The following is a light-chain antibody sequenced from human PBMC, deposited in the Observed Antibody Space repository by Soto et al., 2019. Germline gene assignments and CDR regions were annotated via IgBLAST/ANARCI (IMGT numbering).Light chain of an antibody. CDR1: ESVSSSY. J-gene: IGKJ4*01. CDR3: QQYYNWPLT. V-gene: IGKV3-20*01. Sequence: EIVLTQSPGTLSLSPGERATLSCRASESVSSSYLAWYQQKPGQAPRLLIYGASSRATGIPGRFSGSASGTEFTLTVSSLQSEDFAVYYCQQYYNWPLTFGGGTKVDIK. CDR2: GAS.